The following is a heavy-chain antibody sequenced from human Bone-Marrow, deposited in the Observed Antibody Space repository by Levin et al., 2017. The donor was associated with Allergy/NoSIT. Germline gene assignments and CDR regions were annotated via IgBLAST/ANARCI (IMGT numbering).Heavy chain of an antibody. Sequence: SVKVSCKASGDTFSSYAINWVRQAPGQGLEWMGRIVPVLGLANYAEKLQNRLSITADQSTTSAYMELNSLTSEDTAVYYCAREGGYSGYGGDDGNQRVRAFDIWGQGTMVTVAS. J-gene: IGHJ3*02. CDR3: AREGGYSGYGGDDGNQRVRAFDI. D-gene: IGHD5-12*01. V-gene: IGHV1-69*04. CDR1: GDTFSSYA. CDR2: IVPVLGLA.